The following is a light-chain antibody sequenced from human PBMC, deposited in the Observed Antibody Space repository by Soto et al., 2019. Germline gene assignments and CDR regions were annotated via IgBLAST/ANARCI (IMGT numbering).Light chain of an antibody. CDR1: QSVGNY. Sequence: EIVMTQSPATLSVSPGERATLSCRTSQSVGNYLAWYQQKPGQAPRLLIYGASTRATGIPARFSGSGSGTELTLTISGLQSEDFALYYCQQYNNWPQTFGQGTKVDIK. V-gene: IGKV3-15*01. CDR3: QQYNNWPQT. CDR2: GAS. J-gene: IGKJ1*01.